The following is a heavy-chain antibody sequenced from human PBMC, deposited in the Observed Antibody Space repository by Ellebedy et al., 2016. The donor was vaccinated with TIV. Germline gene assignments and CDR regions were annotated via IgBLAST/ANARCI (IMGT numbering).Heavy chain of an antibody. CDR3: ARYSGSYGGYDY. V-gene: IGHV5-10-1*01. D-gene: IGHD1-26*01. CDR1: GYSFSTFW. Sequence: GESLKIPCKRSGYSFSTFWVIWVHQRPGKGLESMGRIVPSDSYTNYSPSFQGHVTMSADTSISTAYLEWSSLKASDTAIYYCARYSGSYGGYDYWGQGTLVTVSS. J-gene: IGHJ4*02. CDR2: IVPSDSYT.